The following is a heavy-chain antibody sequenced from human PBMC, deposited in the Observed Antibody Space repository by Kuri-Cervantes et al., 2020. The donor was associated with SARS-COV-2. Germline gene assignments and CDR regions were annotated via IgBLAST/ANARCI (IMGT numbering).Heavy chain of an antibody. J-gene: IGHJ6*02. V-gene: IGHV4-34*01. CDR3: ARGKAQYCSSTSCHLRYYYYGMDV. CDR1: GGSISSYY. Sequence: SETLSLTCTVSGGSISSYYWSWIRQPPGKGLEWIGEINHSGSTNYNPSLKSRVTISVDTSKNQFSLKLSSVTAADTAVYYCARGKAQYCSSTSCHLRYYYYGMDVWGQGTTVTVSS. CDR2: INHSGST. D-gene: IGHD2-2*01.